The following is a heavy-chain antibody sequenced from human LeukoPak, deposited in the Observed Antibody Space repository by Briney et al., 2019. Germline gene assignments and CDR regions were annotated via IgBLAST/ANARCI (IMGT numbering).Heavy chain of an antibody. CDR3: VRRGGAFFDY. CDR2: INPNGGGT. Sequence: GASVKVSCKPSGYTFTDYHIHWVRQAPGQGFEWMGWINPNGGGTNYAQSFQGRVTLTSDTSIRTTYMELSGLRSDDTAVYYCVRRGGAFFDYWGQGTLVTVSS. V-gene: IGHV1-2*02. J-gene: IGHJ4*02. CDR1: GYTFTDYH. D-gene: IGHD3-16*01.